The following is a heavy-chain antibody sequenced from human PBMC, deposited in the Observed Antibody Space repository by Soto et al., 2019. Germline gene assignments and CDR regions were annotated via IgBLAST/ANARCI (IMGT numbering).Heavy chain of an antibody. D-gene: IGHD3-22*01. CDR2: IKQDGREK. Sequence: EAQLVESGGGLVQPGGSLRLSCVASGFTFSNYWMSWVRQAPGKGLEWVANIKQDGREKFSVDSEKGRFTISRDNTKNAVYLQMNSLSAEDTAVYYCAREASGYYYFDYWGQGTLVLVSS. CDR1: GFTFSNYW. V-gene: IGHV3-7*01. J-gene: IGHJ4*02. CDR3: AREASGYYYFDY.